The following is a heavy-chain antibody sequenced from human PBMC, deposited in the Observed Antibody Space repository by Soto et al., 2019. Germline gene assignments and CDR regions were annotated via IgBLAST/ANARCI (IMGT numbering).Heavy chain of an antibody. J-gene: IGHJ6*02. CDR1: GGSFFSYY. CDR2: IYANGNA. V-gene: IGHV4-4*07. Sequence: QAQLQESGPGLVKPSETLSLTCSVSGGSFFSYYWTWIRQPAGKGLEWIGRIYANGNANYNPSLKRRVTMSADTAKNQFSLRLRSVTAADTAVYYCARGVRDGYYGMDVWGPGATVTVSS. D-gene: IGHD3-16*02. CDR3: ARGVRDGYYGMDV.